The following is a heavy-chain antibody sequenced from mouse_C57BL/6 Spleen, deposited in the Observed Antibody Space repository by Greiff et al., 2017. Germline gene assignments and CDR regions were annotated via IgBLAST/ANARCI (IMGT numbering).Heavy chain of an antibody. J-gene: IGHJ2*01. CDR3: AREGDYDVSHFDY. D-gene: IGHD2-4*01. CDR2: IHPNSGST. Sequence: VQLQQPGAELVKPGASVKLSCKASGYTFTSYWMHWVKQRPGQGLEWIGMIHPNSGSTNYNEKFKSKATLTVDKSSSTAYMQLSSLTSEDSAVYYCAREGDYDVSHFDYWGQGTTLTVSS. V-gene: IGHV1-64*01. CDR1: GYTFTSYW.